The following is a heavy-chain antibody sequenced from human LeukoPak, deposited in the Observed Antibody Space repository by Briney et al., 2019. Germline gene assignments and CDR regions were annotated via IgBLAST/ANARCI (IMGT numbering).Heavy chain of an antibody. D-gene: IGHD3-9*01. CDR1: GGSVSSGSYY. V-gene: IGHV4-61*01. J-gene: IGHJ4*02. CDR2: IYYSGST. Sequence: SETLSLTCTVSGGSVSSGSYYWSWIRQPPGKGLEWIGYIYYSGSTNYNPSLKSRVTISVDTSKNQFSLKLSSVTAADTAVYYCARAGASGKYHILTGYYLDYWGQGTLVTVSS. CDR3: ARAGASGKYHILTGYYLDY.